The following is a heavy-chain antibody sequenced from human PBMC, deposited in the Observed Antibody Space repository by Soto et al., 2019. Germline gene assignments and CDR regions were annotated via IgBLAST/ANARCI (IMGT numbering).Heavy chain of an antibody. Sequence: PSETRSLTCAVYGESFSGYYWSLIRQPPGKGLEWIVEINHSVSTNYNPSLKSLVTISVDTSKNQFSLKLSSVTAADTAVSYCARGRIQLWLMVANYYYGMDVWGQGTTVTAP. CDR1: GESFSGYY. CDR3: ARGRIQLWLMVANYYYGMDV. CDR2: INHSVST. V-gene: IGHV4-34*01. J-gene: IGHJ6*02. D-gene: IGHD5-18*01.